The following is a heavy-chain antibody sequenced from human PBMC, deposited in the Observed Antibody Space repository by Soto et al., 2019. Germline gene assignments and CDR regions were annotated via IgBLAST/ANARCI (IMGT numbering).Heavy chain of an antibody. CDR2: ITHSGST. CDR3: ARGVPPRFDY. Sequence: PSETLSLTCAVYGGSFSGYYWSWIRQPRGKGLEWIGEITHSGSTNYNPSLKSRVTISVDTSKNQFSLKLGSVTAADTAVYYCARGVPPRFDYWGQGTLVTVS. CDR1: GGSFSGYY. V-gene: IGHV4-34*01. J-gene: IGHJ4*02.